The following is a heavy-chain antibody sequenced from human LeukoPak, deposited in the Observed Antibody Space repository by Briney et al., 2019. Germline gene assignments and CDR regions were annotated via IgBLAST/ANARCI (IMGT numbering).Heavy chain of an antibody. J-gene: IGHJ4*02. CDR2: IYSTGDYI. CDR1: GFTFNTHT. V-gene: IGHV3-21*01. D-gene: IGHD5-12*01. Sequence: KAGGSLRLSCTASGFTFNTHTFNWVRQAPGKGLQWVSSIYSTGDYIYYADSLQGRFTVSRDNAKSSLFLQIFDLRADDTAVYYCAGVSDPRGYGPLDYWGPGTLVTVSS. CDR3: AGVSDPRGYGPLDY.